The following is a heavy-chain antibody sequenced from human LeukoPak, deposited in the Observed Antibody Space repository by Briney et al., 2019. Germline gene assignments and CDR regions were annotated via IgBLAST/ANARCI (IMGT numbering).Heavy chain of an antibody. CDR2: ISAYNGNT. CDR1: GYTFTSYG. Sequence: ASVKVSCKASGYTFTSYGISWVRQAPGQGLEWMGWISAYNGNTNYAQKLQGRVTMTTDTSTSTAYMGLRSLRSDDTAVYYCARDLGLGPYDSSAILDYWGQGTLVTVSS. CDR3: ARDLGLGPYDSSAILDY. V-gene: IGHV1-18*01. D-gene: IGHD3-22*01. J-gene: IGHJ4*02.